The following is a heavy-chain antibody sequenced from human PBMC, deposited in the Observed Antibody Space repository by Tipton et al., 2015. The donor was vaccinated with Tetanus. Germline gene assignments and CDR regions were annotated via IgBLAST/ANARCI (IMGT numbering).Heavy chain of an antibody. V-gene: IGHV4-30-2*01. Sequence: LRLSCALSGGSISRGAYSWSWIRQPPGKGLEWIGYIYDSGTTYSNPSLKSRVTISVGETKGQFSLNLTSVTAADTAVYYCARYNSYVYAMDVWGQGTTVTVSS. CDR1: GGSISRGAYS. CDR2: IYDSGTT. CDR3: ARYNSYVYAMDV. D-gene: IGHD5-24*01. J-gene: IGHJ6*02.